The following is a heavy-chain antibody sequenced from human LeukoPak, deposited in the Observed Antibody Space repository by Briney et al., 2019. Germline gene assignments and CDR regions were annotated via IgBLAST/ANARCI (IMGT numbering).Heavy chain of an antibody. CDR3: AKDDDGHHHGVDH. Sequence: GSLRLSCAASGFTFSSYGMNWIRQAPGKGLEWVSAIGYSAGDTYYADSVKGRFTISSDNSMNTLYLQVSSLRADDTALYYCAKDDDGHHHGVDHWGQGTLVTVSS. D-gene: IGHD4-17*01. J-gene: IGHJ4*02. CDR2: IGYSAGDT. V-gene: IGHV3-23*01. CDR1: GFTFSSYG.